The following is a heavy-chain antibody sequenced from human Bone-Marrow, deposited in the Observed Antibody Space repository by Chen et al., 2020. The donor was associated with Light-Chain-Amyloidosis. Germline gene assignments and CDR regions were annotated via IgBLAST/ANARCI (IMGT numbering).Heavy chain of an antibody. CDR2: IGANGDKI. D-gene: IGHD2-15*01. Sequence: EVQLVESGGGLVQPGRSLRLSCIVSGFTFGDYGMHWARQRPQKGLEWVSCIGANGDKIGYADSVKGRFTISRDNAKNSLYLQMDNLRLEDTALYYCAKDLYCSGGSCFPGNFYYYGMDVWGQGTTVTVSS. CDR1: GFTFGDYG. V-gene: IGHV3-9*01. CDR3: AKDLYCSGGSCFPGNFYYYGMDV. J-gene: IGHJ6*02.